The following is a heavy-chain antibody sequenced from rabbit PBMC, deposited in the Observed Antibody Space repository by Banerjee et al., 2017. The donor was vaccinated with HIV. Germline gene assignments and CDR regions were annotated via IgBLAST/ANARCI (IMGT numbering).Heavy chain of an antibody. Sequence: EESGGDLVKPEGSLTLTCTASGIDFSSSYWICWVRQAPGKGLEWIACIYAGSSGSTYYASWAKGRFTISKTSSTTVTLQMTSLTAADTATYFCARDYDYGSTGYAAFGLWGPGTLVTVS. CDR2: IYAGSSGST. V-gene: IGHV1S45*01. J-gene: IGHJ4*01. D-gene: IGHD6-1*01. CDR3: ARDYDYGSTGYAAFGL. CDR1: GIDFSSSYW.